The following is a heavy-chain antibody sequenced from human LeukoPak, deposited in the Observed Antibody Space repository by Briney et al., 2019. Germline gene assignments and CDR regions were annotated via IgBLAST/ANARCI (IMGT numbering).Heavy chain of an antibody. D-gene: IGHD3-22*01. CDR2: IHYSGST. CDR3: ARFSPLYYYDSSGHAFDI. V-gene: IGHV4-59*12. Sequence: SETLSLTCTVSGGSISGYYWSWIRQPPGKGLEWIAYIHYSGSTNYNPSLKSRVTISVDRSKNQFSLKLSSVTAADTAVYYCARFSPLYYYDSSGHAFDIWGQGTMVTVSS. CDR1: GGSISGYY. J-gene: IGHJ3*02.